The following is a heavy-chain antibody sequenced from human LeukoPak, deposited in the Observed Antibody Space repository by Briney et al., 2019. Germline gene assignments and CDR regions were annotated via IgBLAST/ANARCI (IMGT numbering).Heavy chain of an antibody. CDR1: GFTFSSYS. J-gene: IGHJ6*03. Sequence: GGSLRLSCAASGFTFSSYSMHWVRQTPGKGLEWVAIISYDGTNKYYADSVKGRFTISRDNSKNTLYLQMNSLRAEDTAVYYCAKSLTRQQLETYYYYYYMDVWGKGTTVTVSS. V-gene: IGHV3-30-3*02. CDR2: ISYDGTNK. D-gene: IGHD6-13*01. CDR3: AKSLTRQQLETYYYYYYMDV.